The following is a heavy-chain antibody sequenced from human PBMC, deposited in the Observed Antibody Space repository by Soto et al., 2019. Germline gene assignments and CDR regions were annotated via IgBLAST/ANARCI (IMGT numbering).Heavy chain of an antibody. CDR2: IIPIFGTA. Sequence: ASVKVSCKASGGTFSSYAISWVRQAPGQGLEWMGGIIPIFGTANYAQKFQGRVTITADESTSTAYMELSSLRSEDTAVYYCARDSGPTTVTSDYWGQGTLVTVSS. CDR3: ARDSGPTTVTSDY. D-gene: IGHD4-17*01. J-gene: IGHJ4*02. CDR1: GGTFSSYA. V-gene: IGHV1-69*13.